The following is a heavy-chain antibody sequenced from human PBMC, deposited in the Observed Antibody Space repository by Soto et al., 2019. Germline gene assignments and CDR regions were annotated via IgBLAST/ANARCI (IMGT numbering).Heavy chain of an antibody. D-gene: IGHD6-19*01. CDR3: ARMSSGWYYAFDI. CDR1: GFTFSSYS. V-gene: IGHV3-21*01. J-gene: IGHJ3*02. Sequence: EVQLVESGGGLVKPGRSLRLSCAASGFTFSSYSMNWVRQAPGKGLEWVSSISSSSSYIYYADSVKGRFTISRDNAKNSLYLQMNSLRAEDTAVYYCARMSSGWYYAFDIWGQGTMVTVSS. CDR2: ISSSSSYI.